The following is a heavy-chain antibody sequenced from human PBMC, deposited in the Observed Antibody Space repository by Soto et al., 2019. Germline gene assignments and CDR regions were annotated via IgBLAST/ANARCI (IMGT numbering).Heavy chain of an antibody. CDR2: IYWDDDK. J-gene: IGHJ4*02. V-gene: IGHV2-5*02. CDR1: GFSLDTSGVA. D-gene: IGHD3-16*01. CDR3: AHRPRAVGGLFDY. Sequence: QITLKESGPTLVKPTQTLTLTCTFSGFSLDTSGVAVGWIRQPPGKGLEWLSVIYWDDDKRSSPSLRSRLPIPKDTSKNQVVLKMTNMDPAGTATYYCAHRPRAVGGLFDYWGQGTLVTVSS.